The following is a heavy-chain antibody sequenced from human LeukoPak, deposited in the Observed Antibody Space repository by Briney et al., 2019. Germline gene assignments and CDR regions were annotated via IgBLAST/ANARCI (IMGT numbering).Heavy chain of an antibody. J-gene: IGHJ4*02. CDR2: IRVSGGGT. CDR3: ATQNFDY. CDR1: GFTFSSYA. Sequence: GGSLRLSCAASGFTFSSYAMSWVRQAPGKGLEWVSTIRVSGGGTYHADSVKGRFTISRDDARDTLHLQMNSLRAEDTAVYYCATQNFDYWGQGTLVIVSS. V-gene: IGHV3-23*01.